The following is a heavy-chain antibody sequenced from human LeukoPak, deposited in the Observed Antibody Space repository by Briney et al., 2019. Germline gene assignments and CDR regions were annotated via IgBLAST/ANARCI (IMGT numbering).Heavy chain of an antibody. V-gene: IGHV3-23*01. CDR3: AKGSSGWLAPFDY. CDR1: GFTFSSYA. Sequence: GGSLRLSCAASGFTFSSYAMSWVRQAPGKGLEWVSAISGSGGSTYYADSVKGRFTISRDNSKNTLYLQMNSLRAEDTAVYYCAKGSSGWLAPFDYWGQRTLVTVSS. J-gene: IGHJ4*02. D-gene: IGHD6-19*01. CDR2: ISGSGGST.